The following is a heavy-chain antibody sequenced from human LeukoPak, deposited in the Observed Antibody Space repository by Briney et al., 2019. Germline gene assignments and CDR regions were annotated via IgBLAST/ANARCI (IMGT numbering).Heavy chain of an antibody. D-gene: IGHD5-12*01. V-gene: IGHV3-23*01. CDR1: GFTFSSYA. J-gene: IGHJ4*02. CDR3: AKDRESRYGAYDLGDN. Sequence: GGSLRLSCAASGFTFSSYAMSWVRQDPGKGLEWVSAISGSGDTTYYTDSVKGRFSISRDNSKNTLHLQMNSLRAEDTAVYYCAKDRESRYGAYDLGDNWGQGTLVTVSS. CDR2: ISGSGDTT.